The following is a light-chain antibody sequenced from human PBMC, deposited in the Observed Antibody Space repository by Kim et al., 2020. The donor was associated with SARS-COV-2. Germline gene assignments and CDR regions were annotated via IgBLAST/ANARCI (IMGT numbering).Light chain of an antibody. CDR3: QVWDTDTDDYV. CDR1: NIGGHS. Sequence: SYELTQPPSVSVSPGQTARITCGGNNIGGHSVHWYQQKPGQAPVLVIYYDNDRPSGIPERFSGSKAATTATLTISRGEAGDEADYYCQVWDTDTDDYVFGTGTKVTVL. J-gene: IGLJ1*01. CDR2: YDN. V-gene: IGLV3-21*01.